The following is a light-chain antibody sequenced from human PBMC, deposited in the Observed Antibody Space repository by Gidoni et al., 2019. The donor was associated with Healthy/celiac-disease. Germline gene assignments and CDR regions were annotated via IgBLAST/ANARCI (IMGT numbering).Light chain of an antibody. V-gene: IGKV3-11*01. J-gene: IGKJ1*01. Sequence: EIVLTQSPATLSLSPGERATLSCRDSQSVSSYLAWYQQKPGQAPRILIYDASNRATGIPARFSGSGSGTDFTLTISSLEPEDFAVYYCQQRSNWPSGTFGQGTKVEIK. CDR1: QSVSSY. CDR3: QQRSNWPSGT. CDR2: DAS.